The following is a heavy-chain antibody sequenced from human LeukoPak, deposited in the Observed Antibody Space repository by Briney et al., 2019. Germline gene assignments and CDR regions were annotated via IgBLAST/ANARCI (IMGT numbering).Heavy chain of an antibody. J-gene: IGHJ6*02. V-gene: IGHV3-21*01. CDR3: ARDSRTYSYGPLDYYGMDV. D-gene: IGHD5-18*01. Sequence: GGSLRLFCAASGFTFSSYSMNWVRQAPGKGLEWVSSISSSSSYIYYADSVKGRFTISRDNAENSLYLQMNSLRAEDTAVYYCARDSRTYSYGPLDYYGMDVWGQGTTVTVSS. CDR1: GFTFSSYS. CDR2: ISSSSSYI.